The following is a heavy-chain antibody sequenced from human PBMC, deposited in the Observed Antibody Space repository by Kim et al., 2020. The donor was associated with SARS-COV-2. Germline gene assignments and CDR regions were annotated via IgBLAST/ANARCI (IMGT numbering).Heavy chain of an antibody. Sequence: GESLKISCKGSGYSFNSYWIGWVRQMPGKGLEWMGIIYPGDSDTRYSPSFQGQVTISADKSISTAYLQWSSLKASDTAMYYCARLSPRYYDSSGYPVGDYWGQGTLVTVSS. CDR1: GYSFNSYW. J-gene: IGHJ4*02. CDR2: IYPGDSDT. V-gene: IGHV5-51*01. CDR3: ARLSPRYYDSSGYPVGDY. D-gene: IGHD3-22*01.